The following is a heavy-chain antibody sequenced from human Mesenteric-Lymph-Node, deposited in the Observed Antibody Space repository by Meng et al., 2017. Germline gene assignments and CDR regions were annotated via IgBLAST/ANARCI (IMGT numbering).Heavy chain of an antibody. CDR1: GGSISSGCCY. V-gene: IGHV4-31*03. D-gene: IGHD4-17*01. Sequence: QGQLSESGPEPAKPSQTRSLTVSVSGGSISSGCCYWSWMRQHPGRGLEWIGYIYYSGITYYNPSLRSRVAISIDTSKNQFSLKLTSVTAADTAVYFCARTNYGDYNWFDPWGQGTLVTVSS. J-gene: IGHJ5*02. CDR2: IYYSGIT. CDR3: ARTNYGDYNWFDP.